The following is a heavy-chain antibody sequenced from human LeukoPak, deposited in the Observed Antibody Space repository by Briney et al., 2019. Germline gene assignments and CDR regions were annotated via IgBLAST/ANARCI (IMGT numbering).Heavy chain of an antibody. Sequence: GGSLRLSCAASGFTFSSYAMHWVRQAPGKGLEWVAVISYDGSNKYYADSVKGRFTISRDNSKNTLYLQMNSLRAEDTAVYYCARDIDDILTGSFDYWGQGTLVTVSS. CDR2: ISYDGSNK. V-gene: IGHV3-30*04. CDR1: GFTFSSYA. CDR3: ARDIDDILTGSFDY. J-gene: IGHJ4*02. D-gene: IGHD3-9*01.